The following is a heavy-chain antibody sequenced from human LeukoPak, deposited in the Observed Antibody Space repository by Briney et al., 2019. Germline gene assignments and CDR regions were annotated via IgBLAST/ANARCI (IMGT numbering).Heavy chain of an antibody. V-gene: IGHV3-21*01. CDR3: VGEGGGGYSYDY. CDR2: ISSRRS. Sequence: GGSLRLSCAASGFTFSSYTMIWVRQAPGKGLEWVSSISSRRSYYADSVTGRFTISRDNAKNSLYLQMNSLRVEDTAVYYWVGEGGGGYSYDYWGQGTLVTVSS. D-gene: IGHD5-18*01. J-gene: IGHJ4*02. CDR1: GFTFSSYT.